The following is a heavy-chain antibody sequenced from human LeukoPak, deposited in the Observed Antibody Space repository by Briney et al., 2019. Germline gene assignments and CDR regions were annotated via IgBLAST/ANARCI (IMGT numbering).Heavy chain of an antibody. D-gene: IGHD6-13*01. Sequence: SETLSLTCTVSGGSISSSIFYWGWVRQPPGKGLEWIGSIYYSGSTNYNPSLKGRVTISVDTSKNQFSLKLSSVTAADTAVYLCARISIAADWFDPWGQGTLVTVSS. CDR2: IYYSGST. V-gene: IGHV4-39*07. CDR3: ARISIAADWFDP. CDR1: GGSISSSIFY. J-gene: IGHJ5*02.